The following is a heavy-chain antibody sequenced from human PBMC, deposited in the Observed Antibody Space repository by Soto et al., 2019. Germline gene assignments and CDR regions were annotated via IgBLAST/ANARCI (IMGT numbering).Heavy chain of an antibody. CDR2: ITGSGGGT. Sequence: EVQLLESGGGLVQPGGSLRLSCAASGFTFSNYAMTWVRQAPGKGLAWVSVITGSGGGTYFVDSVKGRFTISRDNSKNTVYLQMNSLRADDTAVYYCAKRPLTAAGFDYWGQGTLVTVSS. CDR3: AKRPLTAAGFDY. V-gene: IGHV3-23*01. CDR1: GFTFSNYA. D-gene: IGHD6-13*01. J-gene: IGHJ4*02.